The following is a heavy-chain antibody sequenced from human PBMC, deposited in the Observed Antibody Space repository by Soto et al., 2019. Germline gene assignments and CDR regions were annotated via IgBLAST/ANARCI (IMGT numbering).Heavy chain of an antibody. V-gene: IGHV3-23*01. J-gene: IGHJ6*02. D-gene: IGHD2-2*01. Sequence: GGSLRLSCAASGFTFSSYAMSWVRQAPGKGLEWVSAISGSGGSTYYADSVKGRFTISRDNSKNTLYLQMNSLRAEDTAVYYCAKGSSSSSPYYYYGMDVWGQGTTVTVSS. CDR2: ISGSGGST. CDR1: GFTFSSYA. CDR3: AKGSSSSSPYYYYGMDV.